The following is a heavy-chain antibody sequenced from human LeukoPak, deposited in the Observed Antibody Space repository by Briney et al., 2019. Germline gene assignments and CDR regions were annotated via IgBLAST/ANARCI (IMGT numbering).Heavy chain of an antibody. Sequence: GGSLRLSCAASGFTFSDYYMSWVRQAPGKGLEWVSVIYSGGSTYYADSVKGRFTISRDNSKNTLYLQMNSLRAEDTAVYYCASFSSSWYALYWGQGTLVTVSS. CDR3: ASFSSSWYALY. CDR1: GFTFSDYY. J-gene: IGHJ4*02. D-gene: IGHD6-13*01. CDR2: IYSGGST. V-gene: IGHV3-53*01.